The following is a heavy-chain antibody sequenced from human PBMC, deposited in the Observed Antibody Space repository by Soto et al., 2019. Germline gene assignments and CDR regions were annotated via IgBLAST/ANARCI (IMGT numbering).Heavy chain of an antibody. CDR1: GFSFVNYA. Sequence: EVQLLESGGGLVQPGGSLRLSCAASGFSFVNYAMNWVRQAPGKGLEWVSGLSGSGTSTYYADSVKGRFTISRDNSRDTLFLQMNSLTADDTAVYYCEKATTTGGWFNPFDSWGQGALVTVSS. CDR3: EKATTTGGWFNPFDS. V-gene: IGHV3-23*01. D-gene: IGHD6-19*01. CDR2: LSGSGTST. J-gene: IGHJ4*02.